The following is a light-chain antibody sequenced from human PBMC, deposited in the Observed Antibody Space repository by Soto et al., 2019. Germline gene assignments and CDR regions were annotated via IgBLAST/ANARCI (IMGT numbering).Light chain of an antibody. CDR1: QSVNSN. Sequence: EKVMTQSPAALSSSPGERATLSCRASQSVNSNLAWYQQKPGQAPRPLLYGASTRATGIPARFSGSASVTEFSLTISSLQSDYSAVYYCQQYNDWPRTFGGGTKVEIK. CDR2: GAS. V-gene: IGKV3-15*01. J-gene: IGKJ4*01. CDR3: QQYNDWPRT.